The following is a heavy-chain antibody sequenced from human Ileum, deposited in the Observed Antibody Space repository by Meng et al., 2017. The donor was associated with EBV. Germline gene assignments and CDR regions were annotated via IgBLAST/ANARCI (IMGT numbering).Heavy chain of an antibody. Sequence: QQPLPESDPGLVNPAQTLSPTCIVSRGSSTKYGYDWRWIRQPPVKGIECIATISHTGSTYYNPSLNSRVTISVDTPKNEFSLKVTSGTASDTALYYCARRDTAWFDSWGRGTLVTVSS. D-gene: IGHD2-21*02. CDR3: ARRDTAWFDS. CDR2: ISHTGST. CDR1: RGSSTKYGYD. J-gene: IGHJ5*01. V-gene: IGHV4-39*01.